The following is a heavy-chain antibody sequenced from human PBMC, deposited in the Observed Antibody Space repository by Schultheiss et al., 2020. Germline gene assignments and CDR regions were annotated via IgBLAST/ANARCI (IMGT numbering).Heavy chain of an antibody. Sequence: SLKISCAASGFTFSDYYMSWIRQAPGKGLEWVSYISSSSSYTNYADSVKGRFTISRDNSKNTLYLQMNSLRAEDTAVYYCARDGMTTVTHNWFDPWGQGTLVTVSS. J-gene: IGHJ5*02. CDR1: GFTFSDYY. CDR2: ISSSSSYT. CDR3: ARDGMTTVTHNWFDP. V-gene: IGHV3-11*06. D-gene: IGHD4-17*01.